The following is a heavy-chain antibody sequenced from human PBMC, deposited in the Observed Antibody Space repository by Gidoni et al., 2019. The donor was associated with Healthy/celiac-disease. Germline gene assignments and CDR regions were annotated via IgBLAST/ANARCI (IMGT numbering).Heavy chain of an antibody. V-gene: IGHV1-69*04. Sequence: QVQLVQSGAEVKKPGSSVTVSCKASGDPFSSSAYSRVRQAPGQGLEWMGRIIPILGIANYAQKFQGRVTITADKSTSTAYMELSSLRSEDTAVYYCARALGSLAYCGGDCYSAFDIWGQGTMVTVSS. CDR2: IIPILGIA. J-gene: IGHJ3*02. CDR1: GDPFSSSA. D-gene: IGHD2-21*02. CDR3: ARALGSLAYCGGDCYSAFDI.